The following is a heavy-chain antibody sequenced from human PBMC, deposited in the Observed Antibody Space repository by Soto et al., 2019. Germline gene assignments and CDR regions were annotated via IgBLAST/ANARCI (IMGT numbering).Heavy chain of an antibody. Sequence: GGSLRLSCSASGFTFSSYAMHWVRQAPGKGLEYVSAISSNGGSTYYADSVKGRFTISRDNSKNTLYLQMSSLRAEDTAVYYCVKFPSITIFGVVNPFDYWGQGTLVTVSS. CDR1: GFTFSSYA. CDR3: VKFPSITIFGVVNPFDY. V-gene: IGHV3-64D*08. D-gene: IGHD3-3*01. J-gene: IGHJ4*02. CDR2: ISSNGGST.